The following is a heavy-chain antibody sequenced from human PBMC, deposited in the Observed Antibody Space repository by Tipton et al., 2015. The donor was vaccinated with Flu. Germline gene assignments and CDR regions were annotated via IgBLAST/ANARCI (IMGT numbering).Heavy chain of an antibody. CDR3: ARQDCSSSTCYIDY. V-gene: IGHV5-51*01. CDR2: IYPADSDT. CDR1: GHNFITYW. Sequence: QLVQSGAEVKNPGESLNISCKASGHNFITYWVAWVRQMPGKGLEWMGSIYPADSDTTYSPAFEGQVTIFADKSSTTAYLQWSSLKASDTAMYYCARQDCSSSTCYIDYWGQGTLVTVSS. J-gene: IGHJ4*02. D-gene: IGHD2-2*02.